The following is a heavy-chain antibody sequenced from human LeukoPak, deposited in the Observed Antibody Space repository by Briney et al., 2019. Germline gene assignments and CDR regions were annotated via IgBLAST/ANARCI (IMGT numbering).Heavy chain of an antibody. CDR1: GGSISSYY. CDR2: IYTSGST. CDR3: ARVRSSSRTIYYYYYMDV. J-gene: IGHJ6*03. Sequence: PSETLSLTCTVSGGSISSYYWSWIRQPAGKGLEWIGRIYTSGSTNYNPSLKSRVTMSVDTSKSQFSLKLSSVTAADTAVYYCARVRSSSRTIYYYYYMDVWGKGTTVTVSS. D-gene: IGHD6-13*01. V-gene: IGHV4-4*07.